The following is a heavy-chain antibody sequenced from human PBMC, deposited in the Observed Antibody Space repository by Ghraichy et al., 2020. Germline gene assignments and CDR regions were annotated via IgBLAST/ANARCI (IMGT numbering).Heavy chain of an antibody. J-gene: IGHJ5*02. Sequence: GESLNIYCIASGFTFSNYAMSWVRQVPENGLEWVSGISGSGLNTYYGDSVKGRFTISRDNSKNTLYLQMNSLRAEDTAIYYCAKDIVVVPAAPPGNWFDPWGQGTLVTVSS. CDR3: AKDIVVVPAAPPGNWFDP. V-gene: IGHV3-23*01. D-gene: IGHD2-2*01. CDR1: GFTFSNYA. CDR2: ISGSGLNT.